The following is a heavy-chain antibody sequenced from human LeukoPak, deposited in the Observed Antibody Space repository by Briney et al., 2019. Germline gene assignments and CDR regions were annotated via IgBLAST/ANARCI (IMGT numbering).Heavy chain of an antibody. CDR3: TRVGYIDEGIDY. CDR1: GFTFSSYW. Sequence: PGGSLRLSCVASGFTFSSYWMSWVRQAPGKGLEWVANIKEDGSEKYYVDSMKGRFTISRDNAKNSLYLQMNSLRAEDTAIYYCTRVGYIDEGIDYWGQGTLVTVSS. CDR2: IKEDGSEK. J-gene: IGHJ4*02. D-gene: IGHD5-24*01. V-gene: IGHV3-7*04.